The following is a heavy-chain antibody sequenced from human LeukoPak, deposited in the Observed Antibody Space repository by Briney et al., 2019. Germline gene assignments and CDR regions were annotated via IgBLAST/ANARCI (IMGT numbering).Heavy chain of an antibody. D-gene: IGHD5-12*01. CDR1: GGSISSGGYP. Sequence: NPSQTLSLTCAVSGGSISSGGYPWSWIRQPPGKGLEWIGYIYHSGSTYYNPSLKSRVTISVDRSKDQFSLKLSSVTAADTAVYYCARHSGYDPCFDYWGQGTLVTVSS. CDR3: ARHSGYDPCFDY. J-gene: IGHJ4*02. CDR2: IYHSGST. V-gene: IGHV4-30-2*01.